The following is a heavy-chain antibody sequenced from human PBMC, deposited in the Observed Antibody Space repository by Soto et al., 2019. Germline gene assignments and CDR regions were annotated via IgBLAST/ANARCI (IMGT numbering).Heavy chain of an antibody. CDR3: ARLEQQDDAFDI. V-gene: IGHV3-13*01. CDR1: GFTFSSYD. D-gene: IGHD6-13*01. J-gene: IGHJ3*02. Sequence: GGSLRLSCAASGFTFSSYDMHWVRQATGKGLEWVSAIGTAGDTYYPGSVKGRFTISRENAKNSLYLQMNSLRAGDTAVYYCARLEQQDDAFDIWGQGTMVTVSS. CDR2: IGTAGDT.